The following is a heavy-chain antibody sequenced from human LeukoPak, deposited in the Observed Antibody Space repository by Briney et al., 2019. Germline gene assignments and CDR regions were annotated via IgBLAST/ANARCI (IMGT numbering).Heavy chain of an antibody. CDR1: GFTFNTFT. D-gene: IGHD3-22*01. CDR3: VRGDSREL. CDR2: IGRSSIDK. V-gene: IGHV3-21*01. J-gene: IGHJ4*02. Sequence: GGSLRLSCAASGFTFNTFTMNWVRQAPGKGLEWVSSIGRSSIDKYYADSVRGRFTISRDNAKNSLYVQMSSLRAEDTAVYYCVRGDSRELWGQGTLVTASS.